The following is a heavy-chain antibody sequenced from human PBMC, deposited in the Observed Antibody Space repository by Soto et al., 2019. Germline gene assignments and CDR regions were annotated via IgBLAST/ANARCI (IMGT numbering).Heavy chain of an antibody. CDR3: ARGRKEYSSSWYVD. CDR1: GYTFTTYG. J-gene: IGHJ4*02. CDR2: ISAYNGDT. V-gene: IGHV1-18*01. Sequence: QVQLVQSGAEVKKPGASVKVSCKASGYTFTTYGITWVRQAPGQGLEWMGWISAYNGDTNYAQKFQGRVTMTTDKPTSIAYMELTSLISDDTAVYYCARGRKEYSSSWYVDWGQGTLVTVSS. D-gene: IGHD6-13*01.